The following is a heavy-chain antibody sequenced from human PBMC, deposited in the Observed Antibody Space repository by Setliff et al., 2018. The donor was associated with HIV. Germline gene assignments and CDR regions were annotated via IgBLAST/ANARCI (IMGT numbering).Heavy chain of an antibody. D-gene: IGHD3-22*01. V-gene: IGHV4-34*09. CDR3: ARGRDPFDSSGLFYRNYFDY. Sequence: SETLSLTCAVYTGSFSGYYWSWIRQPPGKGLEWIGYISYSASTYYNPSLRSRLTISLDTSKNQFSLRLSSVTAADTAVYYCARGRDPFDSSGLFYRNYFDYWGQGSLVTVSS. CDR1: TGSFSGYY. CDR2: ISYSAST. J-gene: IGHJ4*02.